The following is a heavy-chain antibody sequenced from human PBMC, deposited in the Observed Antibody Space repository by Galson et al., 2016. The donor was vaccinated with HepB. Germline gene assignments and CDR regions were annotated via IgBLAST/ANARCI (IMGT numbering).Heavy chain of an antibody. J-gene: IGHJ6*02. Sequence: SLRLSCAASGFTFSTFAMSWVRQAPGKGLEWISVITGTGGGTYYADSVKGRFTISRDTSKNTLFLQLSSLRVEDTAVYYCAKDHTGSTVGWSDGMDVWGQGTTVTVSS. D-gene: IGHD1-7*01. CDR2: ITGTGGGT. V-gene: IGHV3-23*01. CDR3: AKDHTGSTVGWSDGMDV. CDR1: GFTFSTFA.